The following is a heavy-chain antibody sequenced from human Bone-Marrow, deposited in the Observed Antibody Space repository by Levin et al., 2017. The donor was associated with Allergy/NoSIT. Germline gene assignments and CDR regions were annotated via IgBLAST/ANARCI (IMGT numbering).Heavy chain of an antibody. CDR1: GGSISTTTYY. J-gene: IGHJ4*02. D-gene: IGHD2/OR15-2a*01. V-gene: IGHV4-39*07. Sequence: SQTLSLTCTVSGGSISTTTYYWGWIRQPPGKGLEWIGSISYSGTTYYNPSLKSRATISVDTSKNQFSLKLPSVTAADTAVYSCAGQYSTSSTGGYWGQGTRVNVSS. CDR3: AGQYSTSSTGGY. CDR2: ISYSGTT.